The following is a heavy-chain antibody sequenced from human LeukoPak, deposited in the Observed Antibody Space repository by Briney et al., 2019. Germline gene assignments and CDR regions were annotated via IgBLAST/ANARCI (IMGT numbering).Heavy chain of an antibody. CDR1: GFTFSSYS. CDR2: ITASGTAM. CDR3: ARAAGP. J-gene: IGHJ5*02. V-gene: IGHV3-48*02. Sequence: GGSLRLSCAASGFTFSSYSMNWVRQAPGKGLEWVSHITASGTAMFYADSVKGRFTISRDNAKNSLYLQMNSLRDEDTAVYYCARAAGPWGQGTLVTVSS. D-gene: IGHD6-13*01.